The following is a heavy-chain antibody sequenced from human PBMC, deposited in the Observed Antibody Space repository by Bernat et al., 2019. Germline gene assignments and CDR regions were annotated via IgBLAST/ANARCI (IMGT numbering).Heavy chain of an antibody. V-gene: IGHV4-59*08. CDR1: GGSISSYY. CDR2: IYYSGST. CDR3: ARLGYCSSTSCYAGRPPLYYMDV. Sequence: QVQLQESGPGLVKPSETLSLTCTVSGGSISSYYWSWIRQPPGKGLEWIGYIYYSGSTNYNPSLKSRVTISVETSKNQFSLKLSSVTAADTAVYYCARLGYCSSTSCYAGRPPLYYMDVWGKGTTVTVSS. D-gene: IGHD2-2*01. J-gene: IGHJ6*03.